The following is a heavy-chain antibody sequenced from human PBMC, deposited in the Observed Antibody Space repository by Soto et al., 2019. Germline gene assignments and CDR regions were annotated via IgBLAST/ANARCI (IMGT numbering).Heavy chain of an antibody. CDR2: MNPNSGNT. V-gene: IGHV1-8*01. CDR3: ARGGKGRAVAGTNWFDP. D-gene: IGHD6-19*01. CDR1: GYTFTSYD. Sequence: QVQLVQSGAEVKKPGSSVKVSCKASGYTFTSYDINWVRQAAGQGLEWLGWMNPNSGNTGYAQKLQGRVTMTRNTSISTAYMELSSLKSEDTAVYYCARGGKGRAVAGTNWFDPWGQGTLVTVSS. J-gene: IGHJ5*02.